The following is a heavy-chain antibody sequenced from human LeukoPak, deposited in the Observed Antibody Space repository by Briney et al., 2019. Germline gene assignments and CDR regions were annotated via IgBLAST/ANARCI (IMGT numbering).Heavy chain of an antibody. CDR1: GYSISSGYY. V-gene: IGHV4-38-2*01. CDR2: IYHSGST. J-gene: IGHJ4*02. CDR3: ARRDFWRRTDFDY. D-gene: IGHD3/OR15-3a*01. Sequence: TSETLSLTCAVSGYSISSGYYWGWIRQPPGKGLEWIGSIYHSGSTYYNPSLKSRVTISVDTPKNQFSLKLSSVTAADTAVYYCARRDFWRRTDFDYWSQGTLVTVSS.